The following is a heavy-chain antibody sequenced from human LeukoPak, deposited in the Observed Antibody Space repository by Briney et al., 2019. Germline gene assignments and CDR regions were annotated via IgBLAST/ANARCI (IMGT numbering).Heavy chain of an antibody. D-gene: IGHD6-25*01. CDR3: TKDLMTGFSSGWYLAY. Sequence: GGSLRLSCEGSGFIINGYAMSWVRQAPGKGLEWVAVTGGSDDNTHYADSVKGRFSISRDTSENRLFLQMNSLRPDDSALYYCTKDLMTGFSSGWYLAYWGQGTLVTVSS. CDR2: TGGSDDNT. V-gene: IGHV3-23*01. J-gene: IGHJ4*02. CDR1: GFIINGYA.